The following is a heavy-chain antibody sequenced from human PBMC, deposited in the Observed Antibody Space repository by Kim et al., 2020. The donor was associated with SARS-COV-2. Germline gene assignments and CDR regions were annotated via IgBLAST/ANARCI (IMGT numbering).Heavy chain of an antibody. J-gene: IGHJ4*02. V-gene: IGHV3-23*01. CDR3: TKTNPGGLSWLAY. D-gene: IGHD3-16*01. Sequence: KYTDCGTGRFTISRDNSKNSLCLQMSGLTAKDTAVYYCTKTNPGGLSWLAYWGQGTLVTVSS.